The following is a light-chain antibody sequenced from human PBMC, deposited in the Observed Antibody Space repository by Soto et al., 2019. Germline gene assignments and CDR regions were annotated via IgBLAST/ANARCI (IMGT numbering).Light chain of an antibody. V-gene: IGLV2-11*01. CDR1: SSDVGGYNY. J-gene: IGLJ3*02. Sequence: QSALTQPRSASGSPGQSVTISCTGTSSDVGGYNYVSWYQQHPGKAPQLMLYDVTKRPSGVPDRFAGSRSGNTASLTISGLQAEDEADYYCCSYAGSSTLVFGGGTKVTVL. CDR2: DVT. CDR3: CSYAGSSTLV.